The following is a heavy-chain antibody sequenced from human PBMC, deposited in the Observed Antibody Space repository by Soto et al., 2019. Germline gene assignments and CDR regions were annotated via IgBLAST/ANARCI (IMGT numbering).Heavy chain of an antibody. V-gene: IGHV4-4*02. J-gene: IGHJ6*02. CDR1: GGSISSSNW. D-gene: IGHD6-13*01. CDR2: IYHSGST. CDR3: ARDWRDYSSSYGGRYGMDV. Sequence: PSETVSLTCAVSGGSISSSNWWSWVRQPPGKGLEWIGEIYHSGSTNYNPSLKSRVTISVDKSKNQFSLKLSSVTAADTAVYYCARDWRDYSSSYGGRYGMDVWGQGTTVTVSS.